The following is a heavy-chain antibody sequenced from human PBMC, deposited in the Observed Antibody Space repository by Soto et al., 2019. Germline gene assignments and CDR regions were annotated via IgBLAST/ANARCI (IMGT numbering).Heavy chain of an antibody. J-gene: IGHJ4*02. Sequence: PSETLSLTCGVSGDSISGSGSYWAWIRQPPGKGLEWIGNIYYSGTTYYNPSLKSRVTISVDTSKKQFSLKLSSVTAADTAVYYCARLPRGNSGFGGGSYFDFWGQGTLVTVSS. CDR1: GDSISGSGSY. CDR3: ARLPRGNSGFGGGSYFDF. CDR2: IYYSGTT. V-gene: IGHV4-39*01. D-gene: IGHD5-12*01.